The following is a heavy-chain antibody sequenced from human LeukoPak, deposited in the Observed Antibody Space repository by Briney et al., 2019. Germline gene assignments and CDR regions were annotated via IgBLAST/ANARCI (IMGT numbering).Heavy chain of an antibody. Sequence: PGGSLRLSCTASGFTFSTYSMNWVRQAPGKGLEWVSSISSSSSYRYYADSAKGRFTISRDNAKNSLYLQMNSRRAEDTAVYYCARDRVGATTGDYAFDIWGQGTMVTVSS. D-gene: IGHD1-26*01. CDR1: GFTFSTYS. CDR3: ARDRVGATTGDYAFDI. CDR2: ISSSSSYR. J-gene: IGHJ3*02. V-gene: IGHV3-21*01.